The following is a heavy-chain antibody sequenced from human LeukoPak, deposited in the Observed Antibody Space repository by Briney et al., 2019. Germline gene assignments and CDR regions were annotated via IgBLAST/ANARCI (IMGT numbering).Heavy chain of an antibody. J-gene: IGHJ6*03. CDR2: ISYDGSNK. Sequence: PGGSLRLSCAASGFTFSNYGMHWVRQAPGKGLEWVAVISYDGSNKYYADSVKGRFTISRDNPKNTLYLQMNSLRVEDTAVYYCVAPRPGNYYYYMDVWGRGTTVTVSS. V-gene: IGHV3-30*03. D-gene: IGHD6-6*01. CDR3: VAPRPGNYYYYMDV. CDR1: GFTFSNYG.